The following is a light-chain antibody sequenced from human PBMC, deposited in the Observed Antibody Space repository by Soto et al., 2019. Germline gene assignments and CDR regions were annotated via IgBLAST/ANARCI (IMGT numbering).Light chain of an antibody. Sequence: EIVMTQSPATLSVSPGERATLSCRASQSVSSNLAWYQQKPGQAPRLIIYGASTRATGIPARFSCSGSGTEFTLTMRSLQSADFSVYYCQEYNNWPPLTFGGGTKVEIK. V-gene: IGKV3-15*01. J-gene: IGKJ4*01. CDR2: GAS. CDR3: QEYNNWPPLT. CDR1: QSVSSN.